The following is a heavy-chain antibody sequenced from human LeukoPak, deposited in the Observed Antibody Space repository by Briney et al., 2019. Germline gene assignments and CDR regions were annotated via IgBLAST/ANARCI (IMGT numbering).Heavy chain of an antibody. D-gene: IGHD6-6*01. V-gene: IGHV3-7*01. Sequence: GGSLRLSCGASGFTFSSYWMSWVRQGPGKGLEWVANINQDGSETYYVDSVKGRFTISRDNAKNSLYLQMNSLRADDTAVYYCANEGAYTSSSPTGYWGQGTLVTVSS. CDR3: ANEGAYTSSSPTGY. CDR2: INQDGSET. J-gene: IGHJ4*02. CDR1: GFTFSSYW.